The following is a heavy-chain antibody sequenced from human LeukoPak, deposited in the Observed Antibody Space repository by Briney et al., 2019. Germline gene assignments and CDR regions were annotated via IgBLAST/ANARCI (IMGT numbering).Heavy chain of an antibody. Sequence: TGESLKISCKGSGYSFTSYWIGWVRQMPGKGLEWMGIIYPGDSDTRYSPSFQGQVTISADKSVSTAYLQWSSLKASDTAMYYCATRGAARPNTFDYWGQGTLVTVSS. D-gene: IGHD6-6*01. V-gene: IGHV5-51*01. J-gene: IGHJ4*02. CDR2: IYPGDSDT. CDR1: GYSFTSYW. CDR3: ATRGAARPNTFDY.